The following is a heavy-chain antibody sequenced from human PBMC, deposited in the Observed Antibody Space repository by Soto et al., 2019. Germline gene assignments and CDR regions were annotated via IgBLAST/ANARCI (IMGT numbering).Heavy chain of an antibody. CDR2: ISSSSSYI. CDR1: GFTFSSYS. J-gene: IGHJ4*02. V-gene: IGHV3-21*01. Sequence: GGSLRLSCAASGFTFSSYSMNWVRQAPGKGLEWVSSISSSSSYIYYADSVKGRFTISRDNAKNSLYLQMNSLRAEDTAVYYCARDFGALDILTGYHFDYWGQGTLVTVSS. D-gene: IGHD3-9*01. CDR3: ARDFGALDILTGYHFDY.